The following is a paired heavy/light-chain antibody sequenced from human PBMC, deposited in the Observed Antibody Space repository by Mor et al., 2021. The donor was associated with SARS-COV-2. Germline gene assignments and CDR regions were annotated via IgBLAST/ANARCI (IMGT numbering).Light chain of an antibody. CDR3: QQVNSYPIT. J-gene: IGKJ5*01. Sequence: DIHLTQSPTFLSASVGDRVTITCRASQGINNFLAWYQEKPGKAPNPLIYGASTLQSGVPSRFSGSGSGTIFTLTISSLQPEDFATYYCQQVNSYPITFGQGTRV. V-gene: IGKV1-9*01. CDR1: QGINNF. CDR2: GAS.
Heavy chain of an antibody. CDR1: GFSLKNYW. CDR3: TRDRVTRDGPINYQYYAMDV. V-gene: IGHV3-7*03. J-gene: IGHJ6*02. D-gene: IGHD2-2*01. CDR2: IELNGKRT. Sequence: VHLVESGGGLVQPGGSLRLSCAASGFSLKNYWMSWVRRAPGRGLEWVANIELNGKRTYYLESVRGRFAISRDNAKNSLSLQLNNVRPDDTAVYFCTRDRVTRDGPINYQYYAMDVWGQGTTVVVS.